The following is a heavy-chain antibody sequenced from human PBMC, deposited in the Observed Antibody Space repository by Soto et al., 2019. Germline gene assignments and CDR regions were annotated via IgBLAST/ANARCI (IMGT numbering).Heavy chain of an antibody. CDR2: VSSDGSST. CDR3: ARGLPNSSTFDS. Sequence: EVQLVESGGGLVQPGASLRLSCAASGFTFSSYWMHWIRQAPGKGLVWVARVSSDGSSTVYANSVTGRLTISRDNAKNTLYLQMNSLGDEDTAVYYCARGLPNSSTFDSWGQGTLVTVSS. V-gene: IGHV3-74*01. D-gene: IGHD5-12*01. CDR1: GFTFSSYW. J-gene: IGHJ4*02.